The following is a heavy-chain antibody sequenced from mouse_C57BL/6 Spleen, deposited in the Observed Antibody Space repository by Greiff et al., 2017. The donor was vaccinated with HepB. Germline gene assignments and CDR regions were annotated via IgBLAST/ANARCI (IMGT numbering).Heavy chain of an antibody. CDR2: IDPNSGGT. D-gene: IGHD1-1*01. J-gene: IGHJ1*03. V-gene: IGHV1-72*01. Sequence: QVQLKQPGAELVKPGASVKLSCKASGYTFTSYWMHWVKQRPGRGLEWIGRIDPNSGGTKYNEKFKSKATLTVDKPSSTAYMQLSSLTSEDSAVYYCARWYYYGSSYVWYFDVWGTGTTVTVSS. CDR1: GYTFTSYW. CDR3: ARWYYYGSSYVWYFDV.